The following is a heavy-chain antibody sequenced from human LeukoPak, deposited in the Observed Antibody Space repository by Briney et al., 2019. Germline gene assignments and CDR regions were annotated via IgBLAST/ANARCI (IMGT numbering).Heavy chain of an antibody. Sequence: SETLSLTCTVSGGSISSYYWSWIRHTPAEGLERIGYIYYSGSTNYNTSLTSRVTISVDTSKNHFSLKLSSLTPPGTPVYSSAGVGLNSRRPYYYYYMDVWGKGTTVTVSS. CDR1: GGSISSYY. D-gene: IGHD1/OR15-1a*01. V-gene: IGHV4-59*01. CDR2: IYYSGST. J-gene: IGHJ6*03. CDR3: AGVGLNSRRPYYYYYMDV.